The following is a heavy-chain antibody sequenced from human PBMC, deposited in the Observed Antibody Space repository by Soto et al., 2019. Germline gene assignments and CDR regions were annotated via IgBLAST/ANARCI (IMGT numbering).Heavy chain of an antibody. CDR3: ARMADYYDSSGYPPGAFDI. D-gene: IGHD3-22*01. Sequence: QVTLKESGPVLVKPTETLTLTCTVSGFSLSNARMGVSWIRQPPGKALEWLAHIFSNDEKSYSTSLKSRLTISKDTSKSQMVLTMTNMDPVDTATYYCARMADYYDSSGYPPGAFDIWGQGTMVTVSS. V-gene: IGHV2-26*01. CDR1: GFSLSNARMG. J-gene: IGHJ3*02. CDR2: IFSNDEK.